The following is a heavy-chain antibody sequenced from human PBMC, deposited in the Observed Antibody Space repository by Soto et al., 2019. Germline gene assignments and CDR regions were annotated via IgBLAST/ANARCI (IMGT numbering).Heavy chain of an antibody. Sequence: EVQLVESGGGLVQPGRSLRLSCGVSGFTFDEYGMHWVRQAPGKGLEWVSGISWNSGTIGYADSVKGRFTISRDNAKNSLYLQMSSLRAEDTALYYCAKSTGGTANGMDVWGQGTTVTVSS. D-gene: IGHD2-8*02. CDR1: GFTFDEYG. J-gene: IGHJ6*02. V-gene: IGHV3-9*01. CDR3: AKSTGGTANGMDV. CDR2: ISWNSGTI.